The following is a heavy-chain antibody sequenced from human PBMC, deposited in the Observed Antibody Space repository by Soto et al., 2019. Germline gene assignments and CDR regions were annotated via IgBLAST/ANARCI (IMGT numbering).Heavy chain of an antibody. D-gene: IGHD1-26*01. CDR3: AKVSLGALTFTDYYYYGLDV. CDR2: ISGGGGST. CDR1: GFTFSTYA. V-gene: IGHV3-23*01. Sequence: VGSLRLSCAASGFTFSTYAMHWVRQAPGKGLEWVSAISGGGGSTYYADSVKGRVTISRDNSKNTLYLQMNSLRAEDTAVYYCAKVSLGALTFTDYYYYGLDVWGQGTTVTVSS. J-gene: IGHJ6*02.